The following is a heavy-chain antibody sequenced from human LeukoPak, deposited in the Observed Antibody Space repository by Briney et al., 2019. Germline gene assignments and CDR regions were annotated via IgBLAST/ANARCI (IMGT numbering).Heavy chain of an antibody. D-gene: IGHD1-7*01. CDR3: AKENYGPVDY. CDR1: GFTFSSYA. V-gene: IGHV3-30-3*01. J-gene: IGHJ4*02. Sequence: PGGSLRLSCAASGFTFSSYAMHWVRQAPGKGLEWVAVISYDGSNKYYADSVKGRFTISRDNSKNTLYLQMNSLRAEDTAVYYCAKENYGPVDYWGQGTLVTVSS. CDR2: ISYDGSNK.